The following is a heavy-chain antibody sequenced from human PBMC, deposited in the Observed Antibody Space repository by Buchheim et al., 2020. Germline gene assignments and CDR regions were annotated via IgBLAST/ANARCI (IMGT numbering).Heavy chain of an antibody. J-gene: IGHJ4*02. CDR2: ISGSGGST. Sequence: EVQLLESGGGLVQPGGSLRLSCAASGFTFSSYAMSWARQAPGKGLEWVSAISGSGGSTYYADSVKGRFTISRDNSKNTLYLQMNSLRAEDTAVYYCAKVLLLWIQLWEYYFDYWGQGTL. V-gene: IGHV3-23*01. D-gene: IGHD5-18*01. CDR1: GFTFSSYA. CDR3: AKVLLLWIQLWEYYFDY.